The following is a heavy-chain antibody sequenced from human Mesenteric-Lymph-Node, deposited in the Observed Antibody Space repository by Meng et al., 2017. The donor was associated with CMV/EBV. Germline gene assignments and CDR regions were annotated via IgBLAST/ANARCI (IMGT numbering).Heavy chain of an antibody. CDR3: AREKDDNYAMDV. Sequence: GESLKISCAASGFTLSNYWMTWVHQAPGKGLEWVANIKRDGSEEYYVDSVKGRFTISRDNAKNSLYLQMNSLRAEDTAVYYCAREKDDNYAMDVWGQGTTVTVSS. D-gene: IGHD3-9*01. CDR2: IKRDGSEE. CDR1: GFTLSNYW. V-gene: IGHV3-7*01. J-gene: IGHJ6*02.